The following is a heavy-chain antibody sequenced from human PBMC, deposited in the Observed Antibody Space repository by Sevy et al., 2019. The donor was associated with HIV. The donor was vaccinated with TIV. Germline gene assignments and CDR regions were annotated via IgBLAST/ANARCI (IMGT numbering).Heavy chain of an antibody. CDR3: AKDLHPPGPVRGTNFDY. J-gene: IGHJ4*02. CDR1: ALTFTRYA. V-gene: IGHV3-30*18. CDR2: ISYEGSNI. D-gene: IGHD1-1*01. Sequence: GGSLRLSCAASALTFTRYAFHWVRQAPGKGPEWLGVISYEGSNIYYGPSVKGRFTISGDNSKNTLYLQMNDMRTEDTAVYDCAKDLHPPGPVRGTNFDYWGRGTLVTVSS.